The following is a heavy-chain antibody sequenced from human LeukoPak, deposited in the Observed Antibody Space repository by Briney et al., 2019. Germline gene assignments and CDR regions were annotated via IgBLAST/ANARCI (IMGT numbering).Heavy chain of an antibody. V-gene: IGHV4-61*03. J-gene: IGHJ4*02. D-gene: IGHD1-14*01. CDR1: AGSVSSGNYY. CDR3: ARGRSVFLKLLDY. CDR2: IYYIGTT. Sequence: PSETLSLTCTVSAGSVSSGNYYWHWIRQPPGEGLEWIGFIYYIGTTNYNPSLKSRVTISVDTSKNHFSLKLSSVTATDTAVYYCARGRSVFLKLLDYWGQGTLVTVSS.